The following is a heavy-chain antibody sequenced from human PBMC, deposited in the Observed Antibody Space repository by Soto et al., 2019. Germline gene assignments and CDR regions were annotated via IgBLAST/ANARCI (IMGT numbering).Heavy chain of an antibody. CDR2: IKGDGNEK. Sequence: EVQVAEAGGGLIQPGGSLRLSCAVSGFSINTYWMNWVRQAPGKGLEWVANIKGDGNEKNYVDPVRGRFTISRDNAGNSVSLDIHSLTVEDTAVYYCARAGSHGGMDVWGQGTTVTV. V-gene: IGHV3-7*01. CDR1: GFSINTYW. J-gene: IGHJ6*02. CDR3: ARAGSHGGMDV.